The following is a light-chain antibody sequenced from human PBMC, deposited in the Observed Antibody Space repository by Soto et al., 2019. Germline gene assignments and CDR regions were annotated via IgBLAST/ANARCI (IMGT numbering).Light chain of an antibody. V-gene: IGKV1-12*01. CDR2: AAS. CDR1: QGIRSC. J-gene: IGKJ4*01. CDR3: QQASSFPLT. Sequence: DIQMTQSPSSVSASVGDRVNISCRASQGIRSCLAWYQQKPGKAPNLLIYAASSLQSGVPSRFSGSGSGTDFTLTISSLQPEDFATYYCQQASSFPLTFGGGTKVEIK.